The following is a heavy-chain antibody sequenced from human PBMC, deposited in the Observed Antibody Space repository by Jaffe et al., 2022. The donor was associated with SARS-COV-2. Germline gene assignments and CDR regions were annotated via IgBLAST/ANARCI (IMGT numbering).Heavy chain of an antibody. CDR2: IYYSGST. CDR1: GGSISSYY. Sequence: QVQLQESGPGLVKPSETLSLTCTVSGGSISSYYWSWIRQPPGKGLEWIGYIYYSGSTNYNPSLKSRVTISVDTSKNQFSLKLSSVTAADTAVYYCARHKFGWGDYGYWGQGTLVTVSS. J-gene: IGHJ4*02. D-gene: IGHD4-17*01. V-gene: IGHV4-59*08. CDR3: ARHKFGWGDYGY.